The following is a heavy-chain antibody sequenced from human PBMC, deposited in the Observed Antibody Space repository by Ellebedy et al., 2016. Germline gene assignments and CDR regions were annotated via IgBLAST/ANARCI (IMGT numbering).Heavy chain of an antibody. J-gene: IGHJ4*02. CDR3: VRDGYQGGSDWWGAY. V-gene: IGHV4-34*01. D-gene: IGHD6-19*01. CDR2: INHSGRA. CDR1: GESFSGYY. Sequence: SETLSLXCAVYGESFSGYYWTWIRQPPGKGLEWIGEINHSGRANYNPSLKSRVTISIDTSKRHFSLNLTSVTAADTAVYYCVRDGYQGGSDWWGAYWGQGTLVTVSS.